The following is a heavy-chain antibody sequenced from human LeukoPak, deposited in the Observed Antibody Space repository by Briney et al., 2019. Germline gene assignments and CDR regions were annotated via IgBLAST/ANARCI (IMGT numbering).Heavy chain of an antibody. J-gene: IGHJ4*02. V-gene: IGHV1-2*02. CDR3: ARGLDPIYYYDSSGYYYLGY. D-gene: IGHD3-22*01. Sequence: ASVKVSCKASGYTFTGYYMHWVRQAPGQGLEWVGWINPNSGGTNYAQKFQGRVTMTRDTSISTAYMELSRLRSDDTAVYYCARGLDPIYYYDSSGYYYLGYWGQGTLVTVSS. CDR2: INPNSGGT. CDR1: GYTFTGYY.